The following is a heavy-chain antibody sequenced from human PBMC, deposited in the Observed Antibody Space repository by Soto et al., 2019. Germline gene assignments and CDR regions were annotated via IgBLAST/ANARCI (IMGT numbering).Heavy chain of an antibody. CDR2: ISGSGGST. CDR3: AQNLWFGELLFDY. Sequence: GESLKISCAASGFTFSSYAMSWVRQAPGKGLEWVSAISGSGGSTYYADSVKGRFTISRDNSKNTLYLQMNSLRAEDTAVYYCAQNLWFGELLFDYWGQGTLVTVSS. V-gene: IGHV3-23*01. CDR1: GFTFSSYA. J-gene: IGHJ4*02. D-gene: IGHD3-10*01.